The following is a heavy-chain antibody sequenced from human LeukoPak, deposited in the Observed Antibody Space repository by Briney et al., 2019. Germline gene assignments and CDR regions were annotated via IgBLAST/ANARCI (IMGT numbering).Heavy chain of an antibody. J-gene: IGHJ4*02. D-gene: IGHD1-1*01. CDR3: ASEGTTGTTWGPDY. CDR1: RFTFNTYW. Sequence: GGSLRLSCAASRFTFNTYWMHWVRQAPGKGLVWVSRIDSDGNSAAYADSVKGRFTISRDNAKNTLYLQMNSLRAEDTAVYYCASEGTTGTTWGPDYWGQGTLVTVSS. V-gene: IGHV3-74*01. CDR2: IDSDGNSA.